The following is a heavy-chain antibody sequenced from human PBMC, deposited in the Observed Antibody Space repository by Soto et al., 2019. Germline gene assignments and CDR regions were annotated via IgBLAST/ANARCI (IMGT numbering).Heavy chain of an antibody. V-gene: IGHV3-30*18. J-gene: IGHJ6*02. Sequence: GGSLRLSCAASGFTFSSYGMHWVRQAPGKGLEWVAVISYDGSNKYYADSVKGRFTISRDNSKNTLYLQMNSLRAEDTAVYYCAKGEYSSSWYYSYYYYGMDVWGQGTTVTVSS. CDR3: AKGEYSSSWYYSYYYYGMDV. D-gene: IGHD6-13*01. CDR2: ISYDGSNK. CDR1: GFTFSSYG.